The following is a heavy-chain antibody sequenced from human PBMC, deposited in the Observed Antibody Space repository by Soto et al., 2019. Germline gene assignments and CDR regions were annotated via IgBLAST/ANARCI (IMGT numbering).Heavy chain of an antibody. V-gene: IGHV3-30*18. CDR2: ISYDGSNK. D-gene: IGHD3-9*01. Sequence: GGSLRLSCAASGFTFSSYGMHWARQAPGKGLEWVAVISYDGSNKYYADSVKGRFTISRDNSKNTLYLQMNSLRAEDTAVYYCAKDAKGRYFDWLVGQNWFDPWGQGTLVTVSS. CDR3: AKDAKGRYFDWLVGQNWFDP. CDR1: GFTFSSYG. J-gene: IGHJ5*02.